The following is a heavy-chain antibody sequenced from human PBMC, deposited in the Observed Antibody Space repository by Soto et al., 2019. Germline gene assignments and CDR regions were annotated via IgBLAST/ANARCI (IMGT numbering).Heavy chain of an antibody. J-gene: IGHJ5*02. D-gene: IGHD1-26*01. CDR1: GGSISSGDYY. V-gene: IGHV4-30-4*01. CDR2: IYYSGST. Sequence: QVQLQESGPGLVKPSQTLSLTCTVSGGSISSGDYYWSWIRQPPGRGLEWIGYIYYSGSTYYNPSLKSRVTISVDTSKNQFSLKLSSVTAADTAVYYCARGWELLENWFDPWGQGTLVTVSS. CDR3: ARGWELLENWFDP.